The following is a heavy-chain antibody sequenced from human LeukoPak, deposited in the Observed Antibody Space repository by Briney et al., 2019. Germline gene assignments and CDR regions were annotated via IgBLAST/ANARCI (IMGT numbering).Heavy chain of an antibody. J-gene: IGHJ4*02. CDR2: ISYDGSNK. V-gene: IGHV3-30*18. Sequence: GGSLRLSCAASGFTFSSCGMHWVRQAPGKGLEWVAVISYDGSNKYYADSVKGRFTISRGNSKNTLYLQMNSLRAEDTAVYYCAKGDSSSPGYYWGQGTLVTVSS. D-gene: IGHD6-13*01. CDR1: GFTFSSCG. CDR3: AKGDSSSPGYY.